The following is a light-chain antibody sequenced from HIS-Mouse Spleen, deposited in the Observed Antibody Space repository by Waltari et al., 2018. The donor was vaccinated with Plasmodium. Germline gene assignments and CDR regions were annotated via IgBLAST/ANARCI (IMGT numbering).Light chain of an antibody. V-gene: IGLV2-23*01. CDR1: SSDVGSYNL. CDR3: CSYAGSSTNWV. CDR2: EGS. J-gene: IGLJ3*02. Sequence: QSALTQPASVSGSPGQSITISCTGTSSDVGSYNLVPWYQQPPGKAPKLMIYEGSNRPSGVSNRFSGSKSGNTASLTISGLQAEDEADYYCCSYAGSSTNWVFGGGTKLTVL.